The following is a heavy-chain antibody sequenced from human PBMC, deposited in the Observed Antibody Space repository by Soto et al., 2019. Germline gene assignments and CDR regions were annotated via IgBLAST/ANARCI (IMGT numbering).Heavy chain of an antibody. V-gene: IGHV5-10-1*01. CDR1: GYSFTSYW. CDR2: IDPSDSYT. J-gene: IGHJ6*02. Sequence: GESLKISCKGSGYSFTSYWISWVRQVPGKGLEWMGRIDPSDSYTNYSPSFQGHVTISADKSISTAYLQWSSLKASDTAMYYCAGQEYYYGSGSYDQTYYYYYGMDVWGQGTTVTVSS. D-gene: IGHD3-10*01. CDR3: AGQEYYYGSGSYDQTYYYYYGMDV.